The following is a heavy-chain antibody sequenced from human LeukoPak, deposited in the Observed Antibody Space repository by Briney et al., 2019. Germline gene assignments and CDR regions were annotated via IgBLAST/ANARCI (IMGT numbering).Heavy chain of an antibody. CDR3: ARVTATDDYFDY. V-gene: IGHV3-53*01. D-gene: IGHD2-21*02. CDR1: GFTVSVSY. J-gene: IGHJ4*02. CDR2: IYNDGGT. Sequence: GGSLRLSCGVSGFTVSVSYMSWVRQAPGKGLEWVSIIYNDGGTYYADSVKGRFTISRDSSENTVYLQMSSLRADDTAVYYCARVTATDDYFDYWGQGTLVTVSS.